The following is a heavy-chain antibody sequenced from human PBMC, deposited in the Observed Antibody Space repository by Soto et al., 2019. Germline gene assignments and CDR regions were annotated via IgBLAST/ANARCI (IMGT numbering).Heavy chain of an antibody. J-gene: IGHJ4*02. V-gene: IGHV4-59*01. CDR2: IYDSGSP. CDR3: ARGVGSSPPRY. CDR1: GGSISVYY. Sequence: SETLSLTCTISGGSISVYYWSWIRQPPGQALEWIGYIYDSGSPYYNPSLRSRVIISADTSKNQISLKLTSATAADTAVYYCARGVGSSPPRYWGRGTLVTVSS. D-gene: IGHD1-26*01.